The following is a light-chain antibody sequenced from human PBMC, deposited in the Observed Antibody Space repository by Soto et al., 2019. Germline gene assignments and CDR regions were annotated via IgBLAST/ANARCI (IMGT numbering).Light chain of an antibody. V-gene: IGKV3-15*01. Sequence: EIVMTQSPATLSVSPGERATLSCRASQSVSSNLAWYQQKPDQAPRLLIYGASTRATGIPAWFSGSGSGTDFTLTISSLQSEDFAVYYCQQYNNWPPLTFGQGTKVEIK. CDR1: QSVSSN. J-gene: IGKJ1*01. CDR2: GAS. CDR3: QQYNNWPPLT.